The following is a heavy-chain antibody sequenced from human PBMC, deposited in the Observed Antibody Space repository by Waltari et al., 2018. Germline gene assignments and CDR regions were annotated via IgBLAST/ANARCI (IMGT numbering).Heavy chain of an antibody. D-gene: IGHD3-22*01. CDR1: GASVSGGSYF. CDR3: ARSGYDSTEGWLDP. V-gene: IGHV4-61*02. J-gene: IGHJ5*02. CDR2: IYTTGRT. Sequence: QVQLQESGPGLVKPSQTLSLTCTVSGASVSGGSYFWNWIRQPAGKGLGWVPRIYTTGRTDYNPSLQSRVTISADTSKNELSLKMSSVTAADTAVYYCARSGYDSTEGWLDPWGPGTLVTVSS.